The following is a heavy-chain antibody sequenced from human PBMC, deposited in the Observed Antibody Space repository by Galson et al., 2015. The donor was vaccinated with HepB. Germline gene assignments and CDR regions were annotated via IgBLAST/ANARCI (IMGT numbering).Heavy chain of an antibody. D-gene: IGHD3-22*01. CDR3: ARDLRTYYYHSSGWDLFDP. Sequence: LRLSCAASGFTLGSYGMHWVRQAPGQGLEWVAVIWYDGNNKYYADSVKGRFTISIDNSKNTLYLQMNSLRAEDTAVYYYARDLRTYYYHSSGWDLFDPWGQGTLVTVSS. J-gene: IGHJ5*02. CDR2: IWYDGNNK. CDR1: GFTLGSYG. V-gene: IGHV3-33*01.